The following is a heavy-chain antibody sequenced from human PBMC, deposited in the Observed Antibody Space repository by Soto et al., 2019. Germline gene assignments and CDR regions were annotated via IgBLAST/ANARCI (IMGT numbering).Heavy chain of an antibody. Sequence: QVQLVQSGAEEKKPGASVKVSCKASGYTFTSYAMHWVRQAPGQRLEWMGWINAGNGNTKYSQKFQGRVTITRDTSARTAYMELSSLRSEDTAVYYCARDRCRYYGMDVWGQGTTVTVSS. CDR2: INAGNGNT. CDR1: GYTFTSYA. J-gene: IGHJ6*02. CDR3: ARDRCRYYGMDV. D-gene: IGHD2-8*01. V-gene: IGHV1-3*05.